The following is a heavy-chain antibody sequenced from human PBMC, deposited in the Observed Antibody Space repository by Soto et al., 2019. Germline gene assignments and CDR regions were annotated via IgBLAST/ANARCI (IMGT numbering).Heavy chain of an antibody. CDR1: GFTFSSYA. D-gene: IGHD3-16*01. V-gene: IGHV3-30-3*01. Sequence: QVQLVESGGGVVQPGRSLRLSCAASGFTFSSYAMHWVRQAPGKGLEWVAVISYDGSNKYYADSVKGRFTSSRDNSKNTLYLQMNSLRAEDTAVYYCARAYEGDYFDYCGQGTLVTVSS. CDR2: ISYDGSNK. J-gene: IGHJ4*02. CDR3: ARAYEGDYFDY.